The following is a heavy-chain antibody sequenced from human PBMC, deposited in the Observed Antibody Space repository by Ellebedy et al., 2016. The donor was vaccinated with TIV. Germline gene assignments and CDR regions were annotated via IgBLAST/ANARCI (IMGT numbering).Heavy chain of an antibody. CDR2: IEKEGSEK. Sequence: GGSLRLSXAAFGFTFSSYWMSWVRQAPGKGLEWVANIEKEGSEKYYADSVKGRFTISRANSKNTLYLQMNSLRTEDTDGFCCARVGSSGYYYYYMDVWGKGTTVTVSS. D-gene: IGHD3-10*01. CDR3: ARVGSSGYYYYYMDV. V-gene: IGHV3-7*01. CDR1: GFTFSSYW. J-gene: IGHJ6*03.